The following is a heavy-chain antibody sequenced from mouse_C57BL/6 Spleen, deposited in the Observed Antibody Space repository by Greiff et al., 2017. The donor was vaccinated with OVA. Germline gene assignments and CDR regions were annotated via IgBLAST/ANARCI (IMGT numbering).Heavy chain of an antibody. D-gene: IGHD3-1*01. Sequence: QVHVKQSGAELAKPGASVKLSCKASGYTFTSYWMHWVKQRPGQGLEWIGYINPSSGYTKYNQKFKDKATLTADKSSSTAYMQLSSLTYEDSAVYYCARGATGYFDVWGTGTTVTVSS. CDR3: ARGATGYFDV. J-gene: IGHJ1*03. CDR2: INPSSGYT. V-gene: IGHV1-7*01. CDR1: GYTFTSYW.